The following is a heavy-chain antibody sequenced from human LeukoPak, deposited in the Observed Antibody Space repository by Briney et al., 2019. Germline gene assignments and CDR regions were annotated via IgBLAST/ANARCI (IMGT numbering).Heavy chain of an antibody. CDR2: ISDDGSNK. Sequence: GGSLRLSCAASGFTFSTYGMHWVRQAPGKGLEWVAVISDDGSNKYSADSVKGRFTISRDNSKNTLYLQMNSLRPEDTAVYYCAKGAYCGGDCYNYFDYWGQGTLVTVSS. CDR1: GFTFSTYG. V-gene: IGHV3-30*18. D-gene: IGHD2-21*02. J-gene: IGHJ4*02. CDR3: AKGAYCGGDCYNYFDY.